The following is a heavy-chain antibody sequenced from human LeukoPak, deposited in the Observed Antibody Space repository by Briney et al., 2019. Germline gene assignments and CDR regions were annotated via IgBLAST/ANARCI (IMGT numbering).Heavy chain of an antibody. CDR1: GGSISSYY. Sequence: SETLSLTCTVSGGSISSYYWSWIRQPPGKGLEWIGYIYYSGSTNYNPSLKSRVTISVDTSKNYFSLKLRSVTAADTAMYYCAIPMIRGVISAFDIWGQGTMVTVSS. CDR3: AIPMIRGVISAFDI. V-gene: IGHV4-59*12. D-gene: IGHD3-10*01. CDR2: IYYSGST. J-gene: IGHJ3*02.